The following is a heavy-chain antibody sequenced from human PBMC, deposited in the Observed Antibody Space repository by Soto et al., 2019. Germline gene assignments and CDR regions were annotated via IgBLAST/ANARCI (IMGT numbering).Heavy chain of an antibody. CDR1: GHR. D-gene: IGHD6-6*01. CDR2: IYHSGST. Sequence: GHRWSCKRQTPGKGLEWIGYIYHSGSTYYNPSLKSRVTISVDRSKNQFTLRVSAVTAADTAVYYCARAIARRPISDSDYLGKGT. V-gene: IGHV4-30-2*01. CDR3: ARAIARRPISDSDY. J-gene: IGHJ4*02.